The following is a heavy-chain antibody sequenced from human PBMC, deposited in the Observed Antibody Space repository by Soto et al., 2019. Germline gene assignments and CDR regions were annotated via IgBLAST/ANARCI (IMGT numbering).Heavy chain of an antibody. D-gene: IGHD6-19*01. V-gene: IGHV4-39*01. CDR2: IYYSGST. Sequence: QLQLQESGPGLVKPSETLSLTCTVSGGSISSSSYYWGWIRQPPGKGLEWIGSIYYSGSTYYNPSLKSRVPISVDTSKNQFSLKLSSVTAADTAVYYCARHVTWLAGNDAFDIWGQGTMVTVSS. CDR1: GGSISSSSYY. J-gene: IGHJ3*02. CDR3: ARHVTWLAGNDAFDI.